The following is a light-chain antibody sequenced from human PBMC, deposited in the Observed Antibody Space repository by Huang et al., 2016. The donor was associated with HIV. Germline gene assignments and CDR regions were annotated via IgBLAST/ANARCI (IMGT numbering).Light chain of an antibody. V-gene: IGKV3-11*01. CDR1: QDINTY. CDR2: DAS. J-gene: IGKJ3*01. Sequence: EIFLTQSPATLSLFTGERATLSCRASQDINTYFARYQQKPGQAPRPLVFDASTRATDIPARFRGSGSGTDFTLTINNLEPEDFAVYFCQQRGKWPPFTFGPGTKLDIK. CDR3: QQRGKWPPFT.